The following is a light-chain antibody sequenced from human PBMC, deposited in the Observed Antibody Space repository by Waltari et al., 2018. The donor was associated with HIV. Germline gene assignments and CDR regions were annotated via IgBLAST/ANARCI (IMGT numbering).Light chain of an antibody. CDR1: SSNIGSNY. V-gene: IGLV2-14*01. J-gene: IGLJ3*02. Sequence: QSVLTQPPSASGTPGQRVTVSCSGSSSNIGSNYVYWYQQLPGTAPKLMIYEVSNRPSGVSNRFSGSKSGNTASLTISGLQAEDEADYYCSSYTSSSTLRVFGGGTKLTVL. CDR3: SSYTSSSTLRV. CDR2: EVS.